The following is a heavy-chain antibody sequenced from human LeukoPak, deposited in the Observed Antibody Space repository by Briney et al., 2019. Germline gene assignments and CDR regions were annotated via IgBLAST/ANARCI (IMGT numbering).Heavy chain of an antibody. Sequence: GGSLRLSCAASGLTFSSYAMSWVRQAPGKGLQWVSAISGSGGSTYYADSVKGRFTISRDNAKNSLYLQMNSLRAEDTAVYYCARDGRVAGTALDYWGQGTLVTVSS. CDR2: ISGSGGST. J-gene: IGHJ4*02. V-gene: IGHV3-23*01. CDR3: ARDGRVAGTALDY. D-gene: IGHD6-19*01. CDR1: GLTFSSYA.